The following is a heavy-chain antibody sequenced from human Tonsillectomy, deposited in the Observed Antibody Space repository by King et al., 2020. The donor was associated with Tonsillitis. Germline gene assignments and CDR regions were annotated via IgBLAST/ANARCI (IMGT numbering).Heavy chain of an antibody. Sequence: VQLVESGGGLVQPGGSLRLSCAASGFTFSSYWMHWVRQAPGKGLVWVSRIDSDATSTSYADSVRGRFTISRDNAKNTLYLQMNSLRVEDTAVYYCASGLYYYDRSGYYYPAGGDYWGQGTLGTVSS. CDR1: GFTFSSYW. J-gene: IGHJ4*02. CDR3: ASGLYYYDRSGYYYPAGGDY. V-gene: IGHV3-74*01. CDR2: IDSDATST. D-gene: IGHD3-22*01.